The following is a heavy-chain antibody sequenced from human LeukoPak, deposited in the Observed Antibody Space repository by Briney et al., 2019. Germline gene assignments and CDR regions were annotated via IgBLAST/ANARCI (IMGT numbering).Heavy chain of an antibody. CDR1: DGSISSGDYY. J-gene: IGHJ4*02. Sequence: SETLSLTCTVSDGSISSGDYYWSWIRQPPGKGLEWIGYIYYSGSTYYNPSLKSRGAISVDTSKNQFSLKLSSVTAADTAAYYCARGNKYYDYVWGSYRSNYFDYWGQGTLVTVSS. D-gene: IGHD3-16*02. CDR3: ARGNKYYDYVWGSYRSNYFDY. CDR2: IYYSGST. V-gene: IGHV4-30-4*01.